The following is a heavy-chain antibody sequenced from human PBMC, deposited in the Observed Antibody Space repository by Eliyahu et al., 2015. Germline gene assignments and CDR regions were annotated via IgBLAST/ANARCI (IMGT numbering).Heavy chain of an antibody. J-gene: IGHJ3*02. V-gene: IGHV4-39*07. CDR2: ISYSGST. Sequence: QLQLQEWGPGLVKPSETLSLTCTIXSGSISSXSYYWGWVRQPPGKGLEWIGSISYSGSTYYNPSLNRRGTLSLHTSRDQFSLHLRSVTAADTAVYYCAKTQLSLDYGDYFDHDAFDIWGQGTMVTVSS. CDR3: AKTQLSLDYGDYFDHDAFDI. CDR1: SGSISSXSYY. D-gene: IGHD4-17*01.